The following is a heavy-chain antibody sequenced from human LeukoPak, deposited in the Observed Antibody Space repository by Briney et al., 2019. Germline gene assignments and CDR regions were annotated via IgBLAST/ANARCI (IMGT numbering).Heavy chain of an antibody. CDR1: GFTFSDYY. J-gene: IGHJ4*02. D-gene: IGHD3-16*01. CDR2: ISGTSTYI. V-gene: IGHV3-11*06. CDR3: AGDDIRFPGY. Sequence: RGGSLRLSCAVSGFTFSDYYMSGSRQAPGKGGEWVSYISGTSTYITYVVSVKGRFTISRDNAKSSLYLQLNSLRAEDTAVYYCAGDDIRFPGYWGQGTLVTVSS.